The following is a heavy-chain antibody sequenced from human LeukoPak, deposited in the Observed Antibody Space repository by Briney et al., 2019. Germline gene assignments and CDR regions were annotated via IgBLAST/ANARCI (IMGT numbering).Heavy chain of an antibody. V-gene: IGHV4-59*11. Sequence: SETLSLTCSVSGGSISGHYWTWIRQPPGRGLEWIGQIHYTGKPDYNPSLKSRITISVDTSKNQVSLQVSSVTAADSAIYYCARFGVDYDMDVWGHGTTVTVFS. CDR3: ARFGVDYDMDV. J-gene: IGHJ6*02. D-gene: IGHD3-16*01. CDR1: GGSISGHY. CDR2: IHYTGKP.